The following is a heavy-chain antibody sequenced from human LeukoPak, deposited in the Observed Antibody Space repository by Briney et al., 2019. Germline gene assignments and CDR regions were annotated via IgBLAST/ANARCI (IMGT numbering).Heavy chain of an antibody. V-gene: IGHV4-59*08. CDR3: ARHVPDYYDSSGYLDY. CDR2: IYYSGST. CDR1: GGSISSYY. J-gene: IGHJ4*02. D-gene: IGHD3-22*01. Sequence: PSETLSLTCTVSGGSISSYYWGWIRQPPGKGLEWIGYIYYSGSTNCNPSLKSRVTISVDTSKNQFSLKLSSVTAADTAVYYCARHVPDYYDSSGYLDYWGQGTLVTVSS.